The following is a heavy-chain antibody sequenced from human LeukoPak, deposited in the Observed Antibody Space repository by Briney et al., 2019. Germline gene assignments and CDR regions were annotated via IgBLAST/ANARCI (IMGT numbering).Heavy chain of an antibody. Sequence: SVKVSCKASGGTFSSYANSWVRQAPGQGLEWMGGIIPIFGTANYAQKSQGRVTITTDESTSTAYMALSSLRSEDTAVYYCARVVTIPGGYYFYMDVWGKGTTVTVSS. CDR1: GGTFSSYA. CDR2: IIPIFGTA. V-gene: IGHV1-69*05. D-gene: IGHD5-12*01. CDR3: ARVVTIPGGYYFYMDV. J-gene: IGHJ6*03.